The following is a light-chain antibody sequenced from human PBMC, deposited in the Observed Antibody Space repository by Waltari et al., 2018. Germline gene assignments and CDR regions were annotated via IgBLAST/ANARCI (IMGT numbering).Light chain of an antibody. Sequence: EIVLTQSPGPLSLSPGERSTLSCRASESVLSSYLAWYQHKLGQAPRLLIYGASSRATGIPDRVSGSGSGTDFTLTISRLEPEDFAVYYCQQYGSSPRTFGQGTKVEIK. CDR2: GAS. J-gene: IGKJ1*01. CDR3: QQYGSSPRT. CDR1: ESVLSSY. V-gene: IGKV3-20*01.